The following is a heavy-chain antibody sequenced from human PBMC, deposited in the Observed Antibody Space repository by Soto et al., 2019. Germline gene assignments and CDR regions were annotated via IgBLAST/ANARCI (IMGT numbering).Heavy chain of an antibody. CDR1: GGSISSSYYY. J-gene: IGHJ4*02. V-gene: IGHV4-39*01. CDR2: IYYSGST. Sequence: QLQLQESGPGLVKPSETLSLTCTVSGGSISSSYYYWGWIRQPPGKGLEWIGSIYYSGSTYYNPSLKSRVTIAVDTSKNQFSLKLSSVTAADTAVYYCARRGRSYGYMEDYWGQGTLVTVSS. D-gene: IGHD5-18*01. CDR3: ARRGRSYGYMEDY.